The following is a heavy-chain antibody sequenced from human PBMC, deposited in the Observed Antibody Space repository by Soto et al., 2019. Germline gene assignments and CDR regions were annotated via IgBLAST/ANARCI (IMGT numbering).Heavy chain of an antibody. V-gene: IGHV1-69*06. J-gene: IGHJ4*02. CDR2: IIPIFGTA. CDR3: ASKAACGGDCYAFDS. D-gene: IGHD2-21*02. CDR1: GGTFSSNT. Sequence: QVQLVQSGAEVKKPGSSVKISCKASGGTFSSNTINWVRQAAGQGLEWMGGIIPIFGTANYAQKFQGRVTMTADKSTNTEYMELSRLTSEDTAVYYCASKAACGGDCYAFDSWGQGTLVTVSS.